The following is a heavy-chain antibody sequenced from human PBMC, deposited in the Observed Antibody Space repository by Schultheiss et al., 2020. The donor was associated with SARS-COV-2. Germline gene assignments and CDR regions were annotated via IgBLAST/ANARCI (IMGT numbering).Heavy chain of an antibody. J-gene: IGHJ2*01. CDR3: ARDGSGGWHFDL. D-gene: IGHD6-25*01. CDR1: GFTFSASA. Sequence: GGSLRLSCAASGFTFSASAVHWVRQASGKGLEWVGRIRTKANNYATEFAASVKGRFTISRDDSKNTLYLQMNSLRAEDTAVYYCARDGSGGWHFDLWGRGTLVTVSS. CDR2: IRTKANNYAT. V-gene: IGHV3-73*01.